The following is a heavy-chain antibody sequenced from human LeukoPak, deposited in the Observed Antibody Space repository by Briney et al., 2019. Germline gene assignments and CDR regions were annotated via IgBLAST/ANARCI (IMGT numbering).Heavy chain of an antibody. CDR3: ASPRLMGIAAAGGSFDQ. CDR1: GCTFSSYA. J-gene: IGHJ4*02. CDR2: IIPIFGTT. V-gene: IGHV1-69*13. Sequence: SVKVSCKASGCTFSSYAISWVRQAPGQGLEWMGGIIPIFGTTNYAQKFLGRVTITADESTSTAYMDLSSLRSEDTAVYYCASPRLMGIAAAGGSFDQWGQGTLVTVSS. D-gene: IGHD6-13*01.